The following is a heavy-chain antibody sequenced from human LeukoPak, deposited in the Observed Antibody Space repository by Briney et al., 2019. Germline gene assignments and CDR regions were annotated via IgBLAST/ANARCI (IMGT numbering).Heavy chain of an antibody. J-gene: IGHJ4*02. D-gene: IGHD3-3*01. CDR3: ANSIFGVVIIDY. CDR2: IYHSGST. V-gene: IGHV4-30-2*01. Sequence: SQTLSLTCTVSGGSISSGGYYWSWIRQPPGKGLEWIGYIYHSGSTYYNPSLKSRVTISVDRSKNQFSLKLSSVTAADTAVYYCANSIFGVVIIDYWGQGTLVTVSS. CDR1: GGSISSGGYY.